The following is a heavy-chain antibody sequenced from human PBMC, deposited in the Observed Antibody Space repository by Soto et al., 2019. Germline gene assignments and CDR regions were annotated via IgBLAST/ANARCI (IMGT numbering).Heavy chain of an antibody. J-gene: IGHJ4*02. Sequence: GGSLRLSCVVSGFTFSSYAMSWVRQAPGKGLEWVSALSSGGNAYYGDSVKGRFTISRDDSKSTLYLQMNSLRAEDTAVYFCAKSIVGVLRGFAYRGQRTPVTVSS. CDR2: LSSGGNA. CDR1: GFTFSSYA. V-gene: IGHV3-23*01. CDR3: AKSIVGVLRGFAY. D-gene: IGHD1-26*01.